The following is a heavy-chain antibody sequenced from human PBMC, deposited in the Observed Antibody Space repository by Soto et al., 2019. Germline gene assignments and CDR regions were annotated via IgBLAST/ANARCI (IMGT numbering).Heavy chain of an antibody. D-gene: IGHD2-2*01. V-gene: IGHV3-30*18. J-gene: IGHJ4*02. CDR3: AKAPRSPIVVVPAAIPIQYYFDY. Sequence: GGSLRLSCAASGFTFSGYGMHWVRQAPGKGLEWVAVISYDGSNKYYADSVKGRFTISRDNSKNTLYLQMNSLRAEDTAVYYCAKAPRSPIVVVPAAIPIQYYFDYWGQGTLVTVSS. CDR1: GFTFSGYG. CDR2: ISYDGSNK.